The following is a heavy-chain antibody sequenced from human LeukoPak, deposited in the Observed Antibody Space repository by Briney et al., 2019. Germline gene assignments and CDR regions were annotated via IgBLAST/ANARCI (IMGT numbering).Heavy chain of an antibody. CDR1: GFTVSSNY. CDR3: AKDRDYGDYVDAFDI. D-gene: IGHD4-17*01. CDR2: IYSGGST. Sequence: GGSLRLSCAASGFTVSSNYMSWVRQAPGKGLEWVSVIYSGGSTYYADSVKGRFTISRDNSKNTLYLQMNSLRAEDTAVYYCAKDRDYGDYVDAFDIWGQGTMVTVSS. J-gene: IGHJ3*02. V-gene: IGHV3-53*01.